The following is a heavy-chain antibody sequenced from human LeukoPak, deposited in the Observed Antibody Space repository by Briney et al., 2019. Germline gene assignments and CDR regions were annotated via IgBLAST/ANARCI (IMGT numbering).Heavy chain of an antibody. CDR2: TYYRSKWYD. V-gene: IGHV6-1*01. CDR3: ARDPAYSIGLTKNAFDI. J-gene: IGHJ3*02. D-gene: IGHD6-19*01. CDR1: RDIVPSNTAT. Sequence: SQTLSLTCAFSRDIVPSNTATWNWIRQSPSGGLEWLGRTYYRSKWYDNYAGSVKSRISVKPDTSKNQFYLQLSSVTPDDAGVYYCARDPAYSIGLTKNAFDIWGQGTWVTVSS.